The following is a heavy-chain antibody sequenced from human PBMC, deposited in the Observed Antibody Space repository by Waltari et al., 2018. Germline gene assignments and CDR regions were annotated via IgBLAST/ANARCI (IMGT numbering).Heavy chain of an antibody. Sequence: EVQLVETGGGLIQPGGSLRLSCAASGFPVSSNYLSWVRQAPGKGLEWVSVIYSGGSTYYADSVKGRFTISRDNSKNTLYLQMNSLRAEDTAVYYCARVEMATGFDYWGQGTLVTVSS. CDR1: GFPVSSNY. CDR3: ARVEMATGFDY. V-gene: IGHV3-53*02. J-gene: IGHJ4*02. D-gene: IGHD5-12*01. CDR2: IYSGGST.